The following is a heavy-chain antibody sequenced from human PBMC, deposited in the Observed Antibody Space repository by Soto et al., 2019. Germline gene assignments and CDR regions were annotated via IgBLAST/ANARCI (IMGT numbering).Heavy chain of an antibody. Sequence: SETLSLTCAVYAGSFSGYYWSWIRQPPGKGLEWLGEINHSGSTNYNPSLKSRVTISVDTSKNQFSLKLSSVTAADTAVYYCAVSLVAEVDYYDSSGYYWGQGTLVTVSS. J-gene: IGHJ4*02. V-gene: IGHV4-34*01. CDR1: AGSFSGYY. CDR2: INHSGST. CDR3: AVSLVAEVDYYDSSGYY. D-gene: IGHD3-22*01.